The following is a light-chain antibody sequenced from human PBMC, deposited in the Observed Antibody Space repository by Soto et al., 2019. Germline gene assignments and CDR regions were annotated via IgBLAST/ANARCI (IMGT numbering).Light chain of an antibody. CDR3: SSYTSSTDYV. CDR2: EVS. J-gene: IGLJ1*01. Sequence: QSALTQPASVSGSPGQSITISCTGTSSDVGTYNYVSWYQQHPGKAPKLIIYEVSNRPSGVSNRFSGFKSGNTASLTISGLQAEDEADYYCSSYTSSTDYVFGTGTKVTVL. CDR1: SSDVGTYNY. V-gene: IGLV2-14*01.